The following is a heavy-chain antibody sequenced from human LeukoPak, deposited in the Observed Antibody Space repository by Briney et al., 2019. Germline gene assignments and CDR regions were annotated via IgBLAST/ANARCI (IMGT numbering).Heavy chain of an antibody. J-gene: IGHJ4*02. CDR3: ARTLYDFWSGYLIDY. V-gene: IGHV4-59*01. D-gene: IGHD3-3*01. Sequence: SETLSLTCTVSGGSISSYYWSWIRQPPGKGLEWIGYIYYSGSTNYNPSLKSRVTISVDTSKNQFSLKLSSVTAADTAVYYWARTLYDFWSGYLIDYWGQGTLVTVSS. CDR1: GGSISSYY. CDR2: IYYSGST.